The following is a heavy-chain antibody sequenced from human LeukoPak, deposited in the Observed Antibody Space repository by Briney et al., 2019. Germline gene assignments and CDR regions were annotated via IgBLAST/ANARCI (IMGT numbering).Heavy chain of an antibody. D-gene: IGHD6-19*01. J-gene: IGHJ4*02. Sequence: SQTLSLTCAVSGGSISSGGHSWSWIRQPPGKGLEWIGYIYHSGSTYYNPSLKSRVTISVDRSKNQFSLKLSSVTAADTAVYYCARVNGWDFDYWGQGTLVTVSS. CDR2: IYHSGST. CDR3: ARVNGWDFDY. V-gene: IGHV4-30-2*01. CDR1: GGSISSGGHS.